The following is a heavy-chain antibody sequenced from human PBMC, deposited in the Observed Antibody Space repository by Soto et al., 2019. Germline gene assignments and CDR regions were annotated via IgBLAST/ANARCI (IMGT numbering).Heavy chain of an antibody. CDR2: IYYSGRT. D-gene: IGHD1-26*01. CDR3: SSGVTLAPTTGDGFEI. J-gene: IGHJ3*02. V-gene: IGHV4-59*01. Sequence: VQLQASGPGLLKPSETLSLTCTDSNGSITHNYWSWIRQPPGKGPEWIGYIYYSGRTNYNRSLKSPVTMSVDMSGNQLTPTLKSLTAAETAVYYSSSGVTLAPTTGDGFEIWGQGTRVTVSS. CDR1: NGSITHNY.